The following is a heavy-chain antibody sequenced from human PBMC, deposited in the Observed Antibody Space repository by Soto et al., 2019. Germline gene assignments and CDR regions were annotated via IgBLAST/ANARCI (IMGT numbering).Heavy chain of an antibody. CDR1: GYTFTSYG. V-gene: IGHV1-18*01. CDR3: ARVLDCSGGSCYFDFDY. CDR2: ISAYNGNT. D-gene: IGHD2-15*01. J-gene: IGHJ4*02. Sequence: ASVKVSCKASGYTFTSYGISWVRQAPGQGLEWMGWISAYNGNTNYAQKLQGRVTMTTDTSTSTAYMELRSLRSDDTAVYYCARVLDCSGGSCYFDFDYWGQGTLVTVPS.